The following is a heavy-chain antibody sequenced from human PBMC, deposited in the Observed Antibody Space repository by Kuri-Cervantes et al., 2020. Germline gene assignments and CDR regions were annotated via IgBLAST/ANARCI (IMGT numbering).Heavy chain of an antibody. J-gene: IGHJ4*02. Sequence: SETLSLTCTVSGGSISSSSYYWGWIRQPPGKGLEWIGSIYYSGSTYYNPSLKSRVTISVDTSKNQFSLKLSSVTAADTAVYYCASYDSSGYYYPPTSYYFDYWGQGTLVTVSS. CDR2: IYYSGST. D-gene: IGHD3-22*01. CDR1: GGSISSSSYY. V-gene: IGHV4-39*07. CDR3: ASYDSSGYYYPPTSYYFDY.